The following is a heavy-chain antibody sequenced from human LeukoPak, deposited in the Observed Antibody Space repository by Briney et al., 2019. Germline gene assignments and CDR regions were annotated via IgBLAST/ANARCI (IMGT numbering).Heavy chain of an antibody. J-gene: IGHJ4*02. CDR3: AREQGSCTDY. D-gene: IGHD2-15*01. CDR2: ISSSSSYI. Sequence: GGSLRLSCAASGFTFSSYSMNWVRQAPGKGLEWVSSISSSSSYICYADSVKGRFTISRDNAKNSLYLQMNSLRAEDTAVYYCAREQGSCTDYWGQGTLVTVSS. CDR1: GFTFSSYS. V-gene: IGHV3-21*01.